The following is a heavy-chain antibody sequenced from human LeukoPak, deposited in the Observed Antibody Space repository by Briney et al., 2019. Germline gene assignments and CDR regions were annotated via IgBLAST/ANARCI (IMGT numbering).Heavy chain of an antibody. CDR3: AKGVKYIVMVTAQHYFDY. V-gene: IGHV3-30*02. CDR2: IRSDGSNK. D-gene: IGHD2-21*02. CDR1: GFTFGSYG. Sequence: GGSLRLSCAASGFTFGSYGMHWVRQAPGKGLEWVTFIRSDGSNKYYADSVKGRFTISRDNSKNTLYLQMNTLRADDTAVYYCAKGVKYIVMVTAQHYFDYWGQGTLVTVSS. J-gene: IGHJ4*02.